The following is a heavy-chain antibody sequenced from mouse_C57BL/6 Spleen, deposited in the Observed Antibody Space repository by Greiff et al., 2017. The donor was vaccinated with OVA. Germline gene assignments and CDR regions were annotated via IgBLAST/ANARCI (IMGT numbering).Heavy chain of an antibody. V-gene: IGHV1-54*01. D-gene: IGHD6-2*01. CDR1: GYAFTNYL. CDR2: INPGSGGT. CDR3: ARSLAGGFAY. Sequence: QVQLQQSGAELVRPGTSVKVSCKASGYAFTNYLIEWVKQRPGQGLEWIGVINPGSGGTNYNEKFKGKATLTADKSSSTAYMQLSSLTSDDSAVYFCARSLAGGFAYWGQGTLVTVSA. J-gene: IGHJ3*01.